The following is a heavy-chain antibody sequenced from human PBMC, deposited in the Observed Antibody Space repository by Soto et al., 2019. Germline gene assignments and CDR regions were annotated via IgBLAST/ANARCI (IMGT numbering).Heavy chain of an antibody. CDR1: GVTFRTYG. V-gene: IGHV3-30*18. Sequence: QVQLVESGGGVVQPGRSLTLSCVVSGVTFRTYGIHWVRQAPGKGLEWVAVISYDEDYKSYADSVKGRFCSSRDNSRNPVYLQLTSRGAEDTALYYCAKSDRDVFGVVMSPALDPLDVWGQGTMVAVSS. D-gene: IGHD3-3*01. CDR2: ISYDEDYK. CDR3: AKSDRDVFGVVMSPALDPLDV. J-gene: IGHJ3*01.